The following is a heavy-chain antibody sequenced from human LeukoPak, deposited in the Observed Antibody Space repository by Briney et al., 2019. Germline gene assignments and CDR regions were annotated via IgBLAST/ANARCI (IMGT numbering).Heavy chain of an antibody. Sequence: PGRSLRLSCAASGFTFSSYGMHWVRQAPGKGLEWVAVIWYDGSNKYYADSVKGRFTISRDNSKNTLYLQMNSLRAEDTAVYYCARDLMGGDSSGYYPGDYWGQGTLVTVSS. CDR2: IWYDGSNK. CDR3: ARDLMGGDSSGYYPGDY. V-gene: IGHV3-33*01. D-gene: IGHD3-22*01. CDR1: GFTFSSYG. J-gene: IGHJ4*02.